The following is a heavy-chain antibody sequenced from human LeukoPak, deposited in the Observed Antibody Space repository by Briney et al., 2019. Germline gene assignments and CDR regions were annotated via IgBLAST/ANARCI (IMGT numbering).Heavy chain of an antibody. CDR1: GGSISSSSYY. J-gene: IGHJ4*02. V-gene: IGHV4-39*07. CDR2: IFYSGST. Sequence: SETLSLTCTVSGGSISSSSYYWGWVRQPPGKGLEWIGSIFYSGSTYYNPSIKSRVTISVDTSKNQFSLKLSSVTAADTAVYYCARARCSSTSCYTAYHPIDYWGQGTLVTVSS. CDR3: ARARCSSTSCYTAYHPIDY. D-gene: IGHD2-2*02.